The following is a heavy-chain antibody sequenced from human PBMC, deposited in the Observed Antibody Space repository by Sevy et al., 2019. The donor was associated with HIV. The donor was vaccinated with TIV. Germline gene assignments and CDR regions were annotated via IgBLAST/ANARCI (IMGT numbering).Heavy chain of an antibody. Sequence: GGSLRLSCAASGFRVSDNYMSWVRQTPGKRLEWVSVIYIGDSTFYADSVKGRFTISRDNSKNTLFLQMNSLRDEDTAVYYCASGLLRYFFDYWGQGTLVTVSS. CDR1: GFRVSDNY. CDR3: ASGLLRYFFDY. D-gene: IGHD3-22*01. J-gene: IGHJ4*02. V-gene: IGHV3-53*01. CDR2: IYIGDST.